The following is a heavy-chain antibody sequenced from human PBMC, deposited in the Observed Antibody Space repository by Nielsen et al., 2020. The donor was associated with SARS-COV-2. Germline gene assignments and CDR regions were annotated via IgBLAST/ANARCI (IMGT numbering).Heavy chain of an antibody. D-gene: IGHD3-22*01. V-gene: IGHV3-23*01. Sequence: GGSLRLSCAASGFTFSNYAMSWVRQAPGKGLEWISSISITGGNTFYADSVMGRFTISRDRYKNTLFLQMNSLRAEDTAVYYCAKDLLPHNYYDSSGSDYWGQGTLVTVSS. CDR2: ISITGGNT. CDR1: GFTFSNYA. J-gene: IGHJ4*02. CDR3: AKDLLPHNYYDSSGSDY.